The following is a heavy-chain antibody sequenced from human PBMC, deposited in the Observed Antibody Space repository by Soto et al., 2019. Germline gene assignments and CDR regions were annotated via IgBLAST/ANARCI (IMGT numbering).Heavy chain of an antibody. J-gene: IGHJ3*02. CDR2: IKSKTDGGTT. CDR1: SVSNAW. Sequence: SVSNAWMNWVRQAPGKGLEWVGRIKSKTDGGTTDYAAPVKGRFTISRDDSKNTLYLQMNSLKTEDTAVYYCTTGLVKGRGAFDIWGQGTMVPSLQ. D-gene: IGHD2-21*01. CDR3: TTGLVKGRGAFDI. V-gene: IGHV3-15*07.